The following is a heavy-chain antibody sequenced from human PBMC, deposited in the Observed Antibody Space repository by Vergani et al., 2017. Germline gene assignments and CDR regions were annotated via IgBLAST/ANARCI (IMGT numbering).Heavy chain of an antibody. CDR2: ISYDGSNK. J-gene: IGHJ4*02. Sequence: QVQLVESGGGVVQPGRSLRLSCAASGFTFSSHGMHWVRQAPGKGLEWVAVISYDGSNKYYADSVKGRFTISRDNSKHPLYLQMNSLRAEDTAVYYCANSGGTSITGTTLGYWGQGTLVTVSS. CDR3: ANSGGTSITGTTLGY. V-gene: IGHV3-30*18. D-gene: IGHD1-20*01. CDR1: GFTFSSHG.